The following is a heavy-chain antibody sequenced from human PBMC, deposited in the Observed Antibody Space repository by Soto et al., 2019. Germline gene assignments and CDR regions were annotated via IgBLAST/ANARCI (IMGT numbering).Heavy chain of an antibody. Sequence: HGGSLGIGRAACGVSVSIYAVGWVLQEKGKGLEWVSAISGSCGSTYYADSVKGRFTISRDNSKNTLYLQMNSLRAEDTAVYFCAKVGRDIVATYLDYWGQGTLVTVSS. CDR3: AKVGRDIVATYLDY. D-gene: IGHD5-12*01. V-gene: IGHV3-23*01. CDR2: ISGSCGST. CDR1: GVSVSIYA. J-gene: IGHJ4*02.